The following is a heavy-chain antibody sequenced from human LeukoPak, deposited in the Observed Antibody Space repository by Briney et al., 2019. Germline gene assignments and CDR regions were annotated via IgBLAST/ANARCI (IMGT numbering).Heavy chain of an antibody. CDR3: ARQRYSSSTNLLNWFDP. D-gene: IGHD6-13*01. CDR2: INHSGST. J-gene: IGHJ5*02. Sequence: SETLSLTCAVYGGSFSGYYWSWIRQPPGKGLEWLGEINHSGSTNYNPSLKSRVTISVDTSKNQFSLKLSSVTAADTAVYYCARQRYSSSTNLLNWFDPWGQGTLVTVSS. CDR1: GGSFSGYY. V-gene: IGHV4-34*01.